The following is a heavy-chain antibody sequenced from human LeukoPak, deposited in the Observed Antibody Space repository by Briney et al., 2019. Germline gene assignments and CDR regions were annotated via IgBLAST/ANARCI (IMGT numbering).Heavy chain of an antibody. D-gene: IGHD4-17*01. CDR3: ARRSPYDYGDYAAVAFDI. Sequence: PGGSLRLSCVASGFTFSSYAMHWVRQTPGKGLEYVSGINSNGGSTHYANSVKGRFTISRDNSKHTLYLQMGSLRTEDMAVYYCARRSPYDYGDYAAVAFDIWGQGTMVTVSS. CDR2: INSNGGST. V-gene: IGHV3-64*01. J-gene: IGHJ3*02. CDR1: GFTFSSYA.